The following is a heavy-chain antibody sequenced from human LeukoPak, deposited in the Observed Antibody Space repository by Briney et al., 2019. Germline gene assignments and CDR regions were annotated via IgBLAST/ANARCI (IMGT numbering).Heavy chain of an antibody. CDR2: ISAYNGNT. J-gene: IGHJ4*02. CDR3: ARTTYYDFWSGYLDY. CDR1: GYTFTSYG. Sequence: GASVKVSCKASGYTFTSYGISWVRQAPGQGLEWMGWISAYNGNTNYAQKLQGRVTMTTDTSTSTAYMELRSLRSDDTAVYYCARTTYYDFWSGYLDYWGQGTLVTVSS. V-gene: IGHV1-18*01. D-gene: IGHD3-3*01.